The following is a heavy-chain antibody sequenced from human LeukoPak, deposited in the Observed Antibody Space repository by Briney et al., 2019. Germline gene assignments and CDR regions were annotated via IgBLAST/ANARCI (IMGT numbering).Heavy chain of an antibody. CDR1: GYTFTVYY. CDR3: ARIGYRAPYSIDY. J-gene: IGHJ4*02. D-gene: IGHD6-13*01. Sequence: ASVKVSCKASGYTFTVYYMHWVRQAPGQGLEWMGWINPNSGGTNYAQKFQGRVTMTRDTSISTAYMELSRLTSDDTAVFYCARIGYRAPYSIDYWGQGTLVTVSS. CDR2: INPNSGGT. V-gene: IGHV1-2*02.